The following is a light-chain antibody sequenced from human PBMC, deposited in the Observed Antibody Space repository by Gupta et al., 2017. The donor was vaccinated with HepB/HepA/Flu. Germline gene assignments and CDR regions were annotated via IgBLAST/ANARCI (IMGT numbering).Light chain of an antibody. J-gene: IGKJ1*01. CDR3: QQYNFCPLT. V-gene: IGKV3D-15*01. Sequence: EIVMTQSPATLSVSPRERATLSCRASQSISNKLAWYQQKPGQAPRLLIYSTSTRATGISASFSGSGSGTDFTLTISSLQSDDCAVYYYQQYNFCPLTFGQGTKVEIK. CDR1: QSISNK. CDR2: STS.